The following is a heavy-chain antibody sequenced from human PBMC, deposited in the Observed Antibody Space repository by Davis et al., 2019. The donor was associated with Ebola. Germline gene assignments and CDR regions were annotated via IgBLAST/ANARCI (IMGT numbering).Heavy chain of an antibody. CDR3: ARGKKGSSWYVGYYYGMDV. D-gene: IGHD6-13*01. CDR2: ISGSGGST. J-gene: IGHJ6*02. V-gene: IGHV3-23*01. Sequence: PGGSLRLSCAASGFTFSSYAMSWVRQAPGKGLEWVSAISGSGGSTYYADSVKGRFTISRDNSKNTLYLQMNSLRAEDTAVYYCARGKKGSSWYVGYYYGMDVWGQGTTVTVSS. CDR1: GFTFSSYA.